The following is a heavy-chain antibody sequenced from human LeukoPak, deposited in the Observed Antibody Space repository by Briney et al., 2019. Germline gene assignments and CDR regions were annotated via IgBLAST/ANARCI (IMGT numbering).Heavy chain of an antibody. Sequence: GGSLRLSCAASGFTFSSYVMSWVRQAPGKGLEWVSDISSSGDSTHYADSVKGRFTISRDNSKNTLFLQMNNLRAEDTAVYYCAKRAVGAAYYFDYWGQGTLVTVSS. D-gene: IGHD2-15*01. CDR1: GFTFSSYV. J-gene: IGHJ4*02. V-gene: IGHV3-23*01. CDR3: AKRAVGAAYYFDY. CDR2: ISSSGDST.